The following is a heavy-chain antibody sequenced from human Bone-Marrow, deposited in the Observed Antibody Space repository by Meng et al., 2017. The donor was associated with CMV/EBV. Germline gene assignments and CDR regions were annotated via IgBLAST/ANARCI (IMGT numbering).Heavy chain of an antibody. CDR3: ARDLRPAALYTNYYYYYGMDV. J-gene: IGHJ6*02. CDR1: GFTFSSYA. Sequence: GESLKISFATSGFTFSSYAMHWVRQAPGKGLEWVAVISYDGSNKYYADSVKGRFTITRDNSKNTLYLQMNSLRAEDTAVYYCARDLRPAALYTNYYYYYGMDVWGQGTTVTVSS. V-gene: IGHV3-30-3*01. CDR2: ISYDGSNK. D-gene: IGHD2-2*01.